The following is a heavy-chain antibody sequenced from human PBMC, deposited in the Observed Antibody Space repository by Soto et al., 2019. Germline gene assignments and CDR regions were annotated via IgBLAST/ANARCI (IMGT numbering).Heavy chain of an antibody. CDR3: ARVICMVRGVIIPGWFDP. V-gene: IGHV1-18*01. D-gene: IGHD3-10*01. CDR2: ISAYNGNT. J-gene: IGHJ5*02. Sequence: GASVKVSCKASGYTFTSYGISWVRQAPGQGLEWMGWISAYNGNTNYAQKLQGRVTMTTDTSTSTAYMELRSLRSDDTAVYYCARVICMVRGVIIPGWFDPWGQGTLVTVSS. CDR1: GYTFTSYG.